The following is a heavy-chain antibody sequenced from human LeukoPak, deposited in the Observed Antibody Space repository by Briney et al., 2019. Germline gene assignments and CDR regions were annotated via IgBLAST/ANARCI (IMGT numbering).Heavy chain of an antibody. CDR1: VYTFTSYY. J-gene: IGHJ4*02. CDR2: INPSGGST. D-gene: IGHD2/OR15-2a*01. CDR3: ARGKPNSSVLGEGGHFDY. Sequence: GASVKVSCKASVYTFTSYYMHWVRQAPGQGREWMGIINPSGGSTSYAQKFQGRVTMTRDTSTSTVYMELSSLRSEDTAVYYCARGKPNSSVLGEGGHFDYWGQGTLVSASS. V-gene: IGHV1-46*01.